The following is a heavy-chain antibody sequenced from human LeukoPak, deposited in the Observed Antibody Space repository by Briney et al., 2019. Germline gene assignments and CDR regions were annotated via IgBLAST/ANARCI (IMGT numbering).Heavy chain of an antibody. CDR2: ISGSGGST. J-gene: IGHJ4*02. V-gene: IGHV3-23*01. CDR1: GFTFNTYS. Sequence: PGGSLRLSCAASGFTFNTYSMNWVRQAPGKGLEWVSAISGSGGSTYYADSVKGRFTISRDNSKNTLYLQMNSLRAEDTAVYYCAKDDTPYYLEGYYFDYWGQGTLVTVSS. CDR3: AKDDTPYYLEGYYFDY. D-gene: IGHD3-10*01.